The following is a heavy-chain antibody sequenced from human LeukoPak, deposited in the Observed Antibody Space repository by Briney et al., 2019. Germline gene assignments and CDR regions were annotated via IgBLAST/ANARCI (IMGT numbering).Heavy chain of an antibody. CDR1: GFTFSSYG. CDR2: VWYDGTTK. D-gene: IGHD2-2*01. Sequence: GGSLRLSCAASGFTFSSYGMHWVRQAPGKGLDWVAVVWYDGTTKYYADSVKGRFTISRDNSKNTLYPQMNSLRAEDTAVYYCARDEMPRKFDYWGQGTLVTVSS. V-gene: IGHV3-33*01. J-gene: IGHJ4*02. CDR3: ARDEMPRKFDY.